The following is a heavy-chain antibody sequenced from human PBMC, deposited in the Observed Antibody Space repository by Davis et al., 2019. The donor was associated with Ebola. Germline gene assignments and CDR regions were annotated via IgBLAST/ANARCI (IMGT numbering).Heavy chain of an antibody. CDR2: INPNSGGT. CDR3: ARAYDILTGYYNDYYYYGMDV. CDR1: GGTFSSYA. D-gene: IGHD3-9*01. Sequence: AASVKVSCKASGGTFSSYAISWVRQAPGQGLEWMGRINPNSGGTNYAQKFQGRVTMTRDTSISTAYMELSRLRSDDTALYNCARAYDILTGYYNDYYYYGMDVWGKGTTVTVSS. J-gene: IGHJ6*04. V-gene: IGHV1-2*06.